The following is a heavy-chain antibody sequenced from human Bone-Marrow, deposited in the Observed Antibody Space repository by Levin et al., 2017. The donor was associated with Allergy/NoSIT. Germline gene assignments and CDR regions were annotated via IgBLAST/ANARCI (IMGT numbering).Heavy chain of an antibody. V-gene: IGHV3-30*18. CDR3: ANGRSSGNFFIEYDY. Sequence: GGSLRLSCAASGHIFSTYGMHWVRQAPGKGLEWVAYISDDGGARFYAASAKGRFTISRDNSKNTLYLQMNSLRPEDTAVYYCANGRSSGNFFIEYDYWGQGTLVTVSS. CDR2: ISDDGGAR. J-gene: IGHJ4*02. CDR1: GHIFSTYG. D-gene: IGHD3-10*01.